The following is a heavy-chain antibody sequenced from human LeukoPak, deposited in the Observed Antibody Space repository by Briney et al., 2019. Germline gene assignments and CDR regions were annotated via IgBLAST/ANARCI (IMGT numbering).Heavy chain of an antibody. V-gene: IGHV1-46*01. D-gene: IGHD2-2*01. CDR2: INPSGGST. CDR1: GYTFTSYY. Sequence: ASVKVSCKASGYTFTSYYMHWVRQAPGQGLEWMGIINPSGGSTSYAQKFQGRVTMTRDTSTSTVYMELSSLRSEDTAVYYCAMSVGVVPAATGGGLGYWGQGTLVTVST. CDR3: AMSVGVVPAATGGGLGY. J-gene: IGHJ4*02.